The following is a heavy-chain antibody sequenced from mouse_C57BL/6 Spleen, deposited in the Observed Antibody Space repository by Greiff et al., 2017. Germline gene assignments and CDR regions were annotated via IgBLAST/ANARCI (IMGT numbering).Heavy chain of an antibody. CDR1: GYSITSGYY. V-gene: IGHV3-6*01. Sequence: VQLKQSGPGLVKPSQSLSLTCSVTGYSITSGYYWNWIRQFPGNKLEWLGYISYDGSNNYNPSLKNRISITRDTSKNQFFLKLNSVTTEDTATYYCARIYYGNYVFDYWGQGTTLTVSS. J-gene: IGHJ2*01. CDR3: ARIYYGNYVFDY. D-gene: IGHD2-1*01. CDR2: ISYDGSN.